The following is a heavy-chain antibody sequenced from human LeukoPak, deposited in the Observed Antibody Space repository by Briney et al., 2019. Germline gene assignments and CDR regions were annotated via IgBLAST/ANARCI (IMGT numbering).Heavy chain of an antibody. CDR3: ARWYYDSSGYRYFDY. Sequence: TSETLSLTCTVSGVSISTYYWTWIRQPPGKGLEWIGNIDYSGNTKYNPSLKSRVTISVDTSKNHFSLKLSSVTAADTAVYYCARWYYDSSGYRYFDYWGQGTLVIVSS. D-gene: IGHD3-22*01. CDR2: IDYSGNT. CDR1: GVSISTYY. V-gene: IGHV4-59*12. J-gene: IGHJ4*02.